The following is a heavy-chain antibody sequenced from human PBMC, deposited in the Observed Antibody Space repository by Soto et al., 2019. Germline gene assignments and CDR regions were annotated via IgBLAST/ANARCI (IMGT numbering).Heavy chain of an antibody. CDR2: IYSGGST. CDR3: AREEAPEYSGSYFDY. Sequence: GGSLRLSCAASGFTVSSNYMSWVRQAPGKGLEWVSVIYSGGSTYYADSVKGRFTISRDNSKNTLYLQMNSLRAEDTAVYYCAREEAPEYSGSYFDYWGQGTLVTVSS. V-gene: IGHV3-53*01. J-gene: IGHJ4*02. CDR1: GFTVSSNY. D-gene: IGHD1-26*01.